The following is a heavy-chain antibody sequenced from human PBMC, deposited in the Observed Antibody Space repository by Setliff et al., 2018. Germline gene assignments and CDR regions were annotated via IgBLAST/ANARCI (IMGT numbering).Heavy chain of an antibody. V-gene: IGHV4-39*07. CDR3: ARNPDFLQYSFDL. CDR2: INYYGSIFDDGTTYST. CDR1: GGSISNSTFY. J-gene: IGHJ2*01. D-gene: IGHD5-12*01. Sequence: KSSETLSLTCTVSGGSISNSTFYWGWIRQPPGKGLEWIGSINYYGSIFDDGTTYSTYYNPSLKSRATISIDTSKSQFSLKLSSMTAADTALYYCARNPDFLQYSFDLWGRDTLVTVSS.